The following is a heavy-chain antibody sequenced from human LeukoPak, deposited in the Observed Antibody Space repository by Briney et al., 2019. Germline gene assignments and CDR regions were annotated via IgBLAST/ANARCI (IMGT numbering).Heavy chain of an antibody. Sequence: PGESLKISCRGSGYSFTSYWIGWVRQMPGKGLEWMGIIYPGDSDTRYSPSFQGQVTISADKSISTAYLQWSSLKASDTAMYYCARCATVTTVSGGMDVWGQGTTVTVSS. V-gene: IGHV5-51*01. J-gene: IGHJ6*02. CDR2: IYPGDSDT. CDR3: ARCATVTTVSGGMDV. CDR1: GYSFTSYW. D-gene: IGHD4-11*01.